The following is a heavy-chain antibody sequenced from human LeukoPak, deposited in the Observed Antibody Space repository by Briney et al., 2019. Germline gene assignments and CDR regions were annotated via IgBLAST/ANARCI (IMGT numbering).Heavy chain of an antibody. CDR2: IYYSGST. CDR3: ATDQHSGYYYHDAFDI. CDR1: GGSISSGGYS. Sequence: SETLSLTCTVSGGSISSGGYSWSWIRQHPGKGLEWIGYIYYSGSTYYNPSLKSRATISVDTSKNQFSLKLSSVTAADTAVYYCATDQHSGYYYHDAFDIWGQGTMVTVSS. J-gene: IGHJ3*02. V-gene: IGHV4-31*03. D-gene: IGHD5-12*01.